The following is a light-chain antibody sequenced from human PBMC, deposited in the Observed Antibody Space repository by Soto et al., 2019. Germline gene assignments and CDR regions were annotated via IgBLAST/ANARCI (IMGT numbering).Light chain of an antibody. CDR2: DVS. CDR3: CSYAGSYTFV. V-gene: IGLV2-11*01. Sequence: LTQPRSVSGSPGQSVTISCTGTASDVGGYSYVSWYQQHPGKVPKLIIYDVSKWPSGVPDRFSGSKPGNTASLTISGLQAEDEGDYYCCSYAGSYTFVFGTGTKVTVL. CDR1: ASDVGGYSY. J-gene: IGLJ1*01.